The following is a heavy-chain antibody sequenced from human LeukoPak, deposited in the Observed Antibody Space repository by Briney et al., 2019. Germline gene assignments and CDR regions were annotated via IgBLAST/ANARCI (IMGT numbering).Heavy chain of an antibody. J-gene: IGHJ4*02. D-gene: IGHD3-10*01. Sequence: PXKGLXWVSVIYSGGSTYYADSVKGRFTISRDNSKNTLYLQMSSLRAEDTAVYYCARHYYGSGSYDYWGQGTLVTVSS. CDR3: ARHYYGSGSYDY. CDR2: IYSGGST. V-gene: IGHV3-66*04.